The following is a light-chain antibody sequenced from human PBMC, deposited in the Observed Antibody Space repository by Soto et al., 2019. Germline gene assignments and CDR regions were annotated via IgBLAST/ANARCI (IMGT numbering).Light chain of an antibody. CDR2: DAS. J-gene: IGKJ2*01. CDR1: QGVSSA. Sequence: AIQLTQSPSSLSASVGDRVTITCRASQGVSSALAWYQQKPGEAPKLLIYDASSLESGVPSRFSGSGSGTDLTLTISSLQPEDFATYYYQQFNSYPPFGQGTKLEIK. V-gene: IGKV1-13*02. CDR3: QQFNSYPP.